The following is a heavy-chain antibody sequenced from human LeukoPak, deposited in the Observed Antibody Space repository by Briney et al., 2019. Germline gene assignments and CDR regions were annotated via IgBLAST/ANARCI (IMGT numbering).Heavy chain of an antibody. D-gene: IGHD1-26*01. Sequence: ASVKVSCKASGGTFSSYAISWVRQAPGQGLEWMGGIIPIFGTANYAQKFQGRVTITADESTSTAYMELSSLRSEDTAVYYCARRLWELLELQRAHDAFDIWGQGTMVTVSS. CDR2: IIPIFGTA. CDR1: GGTFSSYA. J-gene: IGHJ3*02. V-gene: IGHV1-69*13. CDR3: ARRLWELLELQRAHDAFDI.